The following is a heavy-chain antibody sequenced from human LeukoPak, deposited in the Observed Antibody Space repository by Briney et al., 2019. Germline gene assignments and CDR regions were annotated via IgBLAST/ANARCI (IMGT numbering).Heavy chain of an antibody. Sequence: SETLSLTCTVSGGSISSYYWSWIRQPPGKGLEWIGYIYYSGSTNYNPSLNSRVTISVDTSKNQFSLKLNSVTAADTAVYYCARVERGQLLYDFYYHMDVWGKGTTVTVSS. CDR3: ARVERGQLLYDFYYHMDV. CDR1: GGSISSYY. D-gene: IGHD2-2*01. V-gene: IGHV4-59*01. J-gene: IGHJ6*03. CDR2: IYYSGST.